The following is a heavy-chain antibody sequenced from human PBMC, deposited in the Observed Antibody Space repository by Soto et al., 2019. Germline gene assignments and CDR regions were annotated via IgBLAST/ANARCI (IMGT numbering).Heavy chain of an antibody. J-gene: IGHJ5*02. V-gene: IGHV5-51*01. CDR3: ARHTYHNYDILTGYSVRFDP. CDR1: GYSFANYW. D-gene: IGHD3-9*01. Sequence: PGESLKISCQGSGYSFANYWIGWVRQKPGKGLEWMGIIYPGDSDTRYSPSFQGNVTISADKSISTASLQWSSLKASDTAMYYCARHTYHNYDILTGYSVRFDPWGQGTLVTVSS. CDR2: IYPGDSDT.